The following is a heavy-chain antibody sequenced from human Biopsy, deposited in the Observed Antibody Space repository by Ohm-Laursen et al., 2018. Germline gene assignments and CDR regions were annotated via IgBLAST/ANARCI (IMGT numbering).Heavy chain of an antibody. V-gene: IGHV3-33*01. Sequence: SLRLSCAASGFIFKSYGMHWVRQAPGKGLEWVALIWYDGSDQYYADSVKGRFAISRDNSKNTVYLQMNSLRAEDTAVYYCARDRREHYQFDSWGQGTRVTVSS. D-gene: IGHD1-26*01. CDR2: IWYDGSDQ. J-gene: IGHJ4*02. CDR1: GFIFKSYG. CDR3: ARDRREHYQFDS.